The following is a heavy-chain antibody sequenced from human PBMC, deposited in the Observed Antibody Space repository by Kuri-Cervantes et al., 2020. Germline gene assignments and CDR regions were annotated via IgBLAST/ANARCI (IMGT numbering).Heavy chain of an antibody. D-gene: IGHD3-10*01. Sequence: GGSLRLSCAASGFTFSSYEMNWVRQAPGKGLEWVSAISGSGGSTYYADSVKGRFTISRDNSKSTLYLQMNSLRPEDTAVYYCARERARFEIYTMDVWGQGTTVTVSS. CDR1: GFTFSSYE. CDR3: ARERARFEIYTMDV. V-gene: IGHV3-23*01. J-gene: IGHJ6*02. CDR2: ISGSGGST.